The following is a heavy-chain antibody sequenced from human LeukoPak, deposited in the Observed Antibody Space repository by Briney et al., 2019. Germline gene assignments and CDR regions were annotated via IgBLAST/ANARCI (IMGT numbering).Heavy chain of an antibody. D-gene: IGHD6-13*01. CDR2: IYYSGST. CDR1: GGSFSGDF. CDR3: ARGLWYSSSWFGNWFDP. Sequence: SETLSLTCAVYGGSFSGDFWSWIRQRPGKGLERIGYIYYSGSTNYNPSLKSRVTISVDTSKNQFSLKLSSVTAADTAVYYCARGLWYSSSWFGNWFDPWGQGTLVTVSS. J-gene: IGHJ5*02. V-gene: IGHV4-59*12.